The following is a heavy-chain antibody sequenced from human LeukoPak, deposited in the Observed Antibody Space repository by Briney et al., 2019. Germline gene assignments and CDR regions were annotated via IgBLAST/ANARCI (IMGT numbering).Heavy chain of an antibody. CDR2: MDPNSGNT. D-gene: IGHD3-3*01. J-gene: IGHJ5*02. CDR3: ARWTTSYDFWSGYSFWFDP. Sequence: ASVNVSCTASGYTFTSYDINWVRQATGQGLEWMGWMDPNSGNTGYAQKFQGRVTMTRNTSISTAYMELSSLRSEDTAVYYCARWTTSYDFWSGYSFWFDPWGQGTLVTVSS. V-gene: IGHV1-8*01. CDR1: GYTFTSYD.